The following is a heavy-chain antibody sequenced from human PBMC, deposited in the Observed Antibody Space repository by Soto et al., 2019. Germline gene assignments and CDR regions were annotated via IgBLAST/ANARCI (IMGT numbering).Heavy chain of an antibody. CDR2: IIPIFGTA. CDR1: GGTFSSYA. Sequence: SVRSSCKPSGGTFSSYAISWGRKAPGQGLEWMGGIIPIFGTANYTQKFQGRVTITADESTSTAYMELSSLRSEDTAVYYCASGYCSGGSCQEGYFQHWGKGTLVTVSS. D-gene: IGHD2-15*01. V-gene: IGHV1-69*13. J-gene: IGHJ1*01. CDR3: ASGYCSGGSCQEGYFQH.